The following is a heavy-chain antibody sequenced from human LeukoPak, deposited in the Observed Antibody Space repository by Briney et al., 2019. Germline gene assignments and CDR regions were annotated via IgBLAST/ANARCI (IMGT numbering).Heavy chain of an antibody. J-gene: IGHJ4*02. CDR1: DGSISNSSFY. CDR3: ARGRGVPIIDY. Sequence: SETLSLTCTVSDGSISNSSFYWGWIRQPPGKGLEWIGNIYYSGNTYYNSSLKSRVTISVDTSKNQFSLKLSSVTAADTAVYYCARGRGVPIIDYWGQGTLVTVSS. V-gene: IGHV4-39*07. CDR2: IYYSGNT. D-gene: IGHD1-26*01.